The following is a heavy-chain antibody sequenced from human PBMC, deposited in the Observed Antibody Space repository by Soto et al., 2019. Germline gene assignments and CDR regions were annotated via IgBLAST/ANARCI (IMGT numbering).Heavy chain of an antibody. D-gene: IGHD2-15*01. V-gene: IGHV3-9*01. CDR2: ISWNSGSI. CDR3: AKDMGRYCSGGSCHEDAFDI. J-gene: IGHJ3*02. CDR1: GFTFDDYA. Sequence: GGSLRLSCAASGFTFDDYAMHWVRQAPGKGLEWVSGISWNSGSIGYADSVKGRFTISRDNAKNSLYLQMNSLRAEDTALYDCAKDMGRYCSGGSCHEDAFDIWGQGTIVTVSS.